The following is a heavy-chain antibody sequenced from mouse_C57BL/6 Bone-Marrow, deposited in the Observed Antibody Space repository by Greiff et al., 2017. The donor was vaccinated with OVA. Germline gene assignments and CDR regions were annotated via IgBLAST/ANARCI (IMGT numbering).Heavy chain of an antibody. Sequence: VQLQQSGPELVKPGASVKIPCKASGYTFTDYNMDWVKQSHGKSLEWIGVINPNNGGTIYNQKFKGKATLTVDKSSSTAYMELRSLTSEDTAVYYCAVYDYDGGDYWGQGTTLTVSS. CDR2: INPNNGGT. J-gene: IGHJ2*01. D-gene: IGHD2-4*01. V-gene: IGHV1-18*01. CDR1: GYTFTDYN. CDR3: AVYDYDGGDY.